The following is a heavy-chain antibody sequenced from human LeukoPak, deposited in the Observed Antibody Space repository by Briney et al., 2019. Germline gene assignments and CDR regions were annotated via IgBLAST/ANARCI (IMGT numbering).Heavy chain of an antibody. Sequence: GASVKVSCKASGYTFTSYGISWVRQAPGQGLEWMGWISAYNGNTNYAQKFQGRVTITADESTSTAYMELSSLRSEDTAVYYCARSVAGDYGDYDYFDYWGQGTLVTVSS. CDR1: GYTFTSYG. V-gene: IGHV1-18*01. CDR3: ARSVAGDYGDYDYFDY. J-gene: IGHJ4*02. D-gene: IGHD4-17*01. CDR2: ISAYNGNT.